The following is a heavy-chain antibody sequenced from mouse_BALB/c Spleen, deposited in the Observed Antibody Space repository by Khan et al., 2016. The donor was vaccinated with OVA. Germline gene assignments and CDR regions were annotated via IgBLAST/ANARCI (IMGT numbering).Heavy chain of an antibody. CDR2: IDPENGDT. CDR3: ARDGYSPVFAY. D-gene: IGHD2-3*01. CDR1: GFTITDYY. Sequence: EVQLQESGAELVRPGALVKLSCKASGFTITDYYMHWVNQRPEQGLVWIGRIDPENGDTIYDPKFPGKASITSDTSSNTSYLQLSSLTSEDTAVYYCARDGYSPVFAYWGQGTLVTVSA. J-gene: IGHJ3*01. V-gene: IGHV14-1*02.